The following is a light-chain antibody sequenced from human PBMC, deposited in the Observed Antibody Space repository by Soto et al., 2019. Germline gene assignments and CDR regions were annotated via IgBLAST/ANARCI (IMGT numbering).Light chain of an antibody. CDR1: QDISKY. CDR2: DAS. Sequence: DIQMTQSPSSLSASVGDRVTITCQASQDISKYLSWYQQRPGKAPKLLIYDASSLQTGVPSRFSGVRPGTDFTFTISGLQPEDIATYYCLQYDNLPFTFGGGTKVDIK. J-gene: IGKJ4*01. CDR3: LQYDNLPFT. V-gene: IGKV1-33*01.